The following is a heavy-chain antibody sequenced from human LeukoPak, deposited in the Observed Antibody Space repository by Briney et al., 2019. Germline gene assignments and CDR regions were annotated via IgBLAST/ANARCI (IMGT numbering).Heavy chain of an antibody. J-gene: IGHJ1*01. D-gene: IGHD3-22*01. CDR3: ASKGAYDSRGFLPFHH. CDR1: GGSISSSNW. CDR2: IYHSGSS. V-gene: IGHV4-4*02. Sequence: SETLSLTCAVSGGSISSSNWWCWVRQPPGKGLEWIGEIYHSGSSNYNPSLKSRVTISVDKSKNQFSLKLSSVTAADTAVYYCASKGAYDSRGFLPFHHWGQGTLVTVSS.